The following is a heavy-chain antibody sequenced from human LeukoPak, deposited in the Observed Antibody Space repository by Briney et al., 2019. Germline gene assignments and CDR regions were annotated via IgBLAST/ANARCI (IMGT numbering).Heavy chain of an antibody. Sequence: KPGGSLRLSCAASGFTFSSYSMNWVRQAPGKGLEWVSSISSSSSYIYYADSVKGRFTISRDNAKNSLYLQMNSLRAEDTAVYYCAREGYCSSTSCYYFDYWGQGTLVTVSS. CDR2: ISSSSSYI. CDR1: GFTFSSYS. J-gene: IGHJ4*02. V-gene: IGHV3-21*01. D-gene: IGHD2-2*01. CDR3: AREGYCSSTSCYYFDY.